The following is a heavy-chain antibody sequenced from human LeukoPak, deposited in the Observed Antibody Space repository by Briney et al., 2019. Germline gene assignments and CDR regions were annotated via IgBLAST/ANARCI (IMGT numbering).Heavy chain of an antibody. V-gene: IGHV3-66*01. D-gene: IGHD3-10*01. CDR3: ARARGPGANVNYYMDV. Sequence: GGSLRLSCAASGFTVSVTYMTWVRQAPGKGLECVSIVYTAGSTYYVDSVKGRFTISRDSSKNTLYLQMNSLRIEDTAVYYCARARGPGANVNYYMDVWGKGTTVTVSS. CDR2: VYTAGST. J-gene: IGHJ6*03. CDR1: GFTVSVTY.